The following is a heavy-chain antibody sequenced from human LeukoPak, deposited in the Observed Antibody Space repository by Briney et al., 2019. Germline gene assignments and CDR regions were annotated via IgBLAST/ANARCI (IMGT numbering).Heavy chain of an antibody. D-gene: IGHD3-22*01. CDR3: AKDLTYYYDSSGYYV. J-gene: IGHJ4*02. Sequence: GRSLRLSCAASGFTFSSYGMHWVRQAPGKGLEWVAVISYDGSNEYYADSVKGRFTISRDNSKNTLYLQMNSLRAEDTAVYHCAKDLTYYYDSSGYYVWGQGTLVTVSS. CDR1: GFTFSSYG. CDR2: ISYDGSNE. V-gene: IGHV3-30*18.